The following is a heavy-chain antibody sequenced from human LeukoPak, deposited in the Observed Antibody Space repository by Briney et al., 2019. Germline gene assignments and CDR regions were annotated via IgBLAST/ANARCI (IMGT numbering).Heavy chain of an antibody. CDR3: ARRNLEMHAFDI. J-gene: IGHJ3*02. V-gene: IGHV4-39*01. D-gene: IGHD5-24*01. Sequence: SETLSLTCIVSGASITSGAYQWGWIRQPPGKGLEWIATLSYGGSTHYSPSLKSRVAVSVDTSKNQFSLKLTFVTAADTAVYSCARRNLEMHAFDIWGQGRMVTVSP. CDR1: GASITSGAYQ. CDR2: LSYGGST.